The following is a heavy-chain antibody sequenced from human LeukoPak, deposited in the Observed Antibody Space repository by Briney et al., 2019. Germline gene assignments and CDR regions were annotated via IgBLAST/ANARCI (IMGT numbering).Heavy chain of an antibody. CDR2: ISSSGSTI. CDR1: GFTFSDYY. Sequence: PGGSLRLSCAASGFTFSDYYMSWIRHAPGKGLEWVSYISSSGSTIYYADSVKGGFTISRDNPKNSLYLQMNSPRAEDRAVYYCARSRGAGPGRTSLGFDYWGQGTLVTVSS. D-gene: IGHD3-10*01. CDR3: ARSRGAGPGRTSLGFDY. V-gene: IGHV3-11*01. J-gene: IGHJ4*02.